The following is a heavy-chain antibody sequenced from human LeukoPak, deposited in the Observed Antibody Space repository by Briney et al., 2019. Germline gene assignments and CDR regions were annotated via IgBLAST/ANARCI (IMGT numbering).Heavy chain of an antibody. J-gene: IGHJ5*02. D-gene: IGHD6-13*01. Sequence: GGSLRLSCAASGFTFSSYAMHWVRQAPGKGLEWVAVISYDGSNKYYADSVKGRFTISRDNSKNTLYLQMNSLRAEDTAVYYCAREQGYSSSWYFWFDPWGQGTLVTVSS. CDR2: ISYDGSNK. V-gene: IGHV3-30-3*01. CDR3: AREQGYSSSWYFWFDP. CDR1: GFTFSSYA.